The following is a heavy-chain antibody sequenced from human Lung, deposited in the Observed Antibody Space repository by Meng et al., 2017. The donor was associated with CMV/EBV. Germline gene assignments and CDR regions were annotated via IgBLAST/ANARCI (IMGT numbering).Heavy chain of an antibody. D-gene: IGHD5-12*01. CDR2: ISAYNGRT. V-gene: IGHV1-18*01. Sequence: AXVXVSXXASGYTFISYGISWVRQAPGQGLEWMGWISAYNGRTNYEQKFQGRVTMTTDTSTNTTYTELRSLRSDDTAVYFCARGGYSDYDVRGSDYYYGMDVWGQGXTVTVSS. CDR3: ARGGYSDYDVRGSDYYYGMDV. J-gene: IGHJ6*02. CDR1: GYTFISYG.